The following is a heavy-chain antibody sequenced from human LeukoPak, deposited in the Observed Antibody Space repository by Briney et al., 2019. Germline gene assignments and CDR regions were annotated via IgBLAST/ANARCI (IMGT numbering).Heavy chain of an antibody. CDR1: GYTFTSYG. V-gene: IGHV1-24*01. Sequence: ASVKVSCKASGYTFTSYGISWVRQAPGKGLEWMGGFDPEDGETIYAQKFQGRVTMTEDTSTDTAYMELSSLRSEDTAVYYCATEAGLGYCSSTSCYLRYWGQGTLVTVSS. CDR3: ATEAGLGYCSSTSCYLRY. CDR2: FDPEDGET. J-gene: IGHJ4*02. D-gene: IGHD2-2*01.